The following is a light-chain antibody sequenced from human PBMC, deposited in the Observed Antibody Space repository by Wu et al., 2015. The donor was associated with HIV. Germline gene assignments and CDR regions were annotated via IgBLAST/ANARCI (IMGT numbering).Light chain of an antibody. Sequence: EVVMAQSPATLSLSPGQGATLSCRASQTIDNNLAWYHQRPGQAPRLLIYLAYSRASGIPDTFSGSGSGTEFTLSISSLRSEDFGIYYCQQSDTWPLTFGQGTRLEIK. CDR2: LAY. V-gene: IGKV3-15*01. CDR1: QTIDNN. CDR3: QQSDTWPLT. J-gene: IGKJ5*01.